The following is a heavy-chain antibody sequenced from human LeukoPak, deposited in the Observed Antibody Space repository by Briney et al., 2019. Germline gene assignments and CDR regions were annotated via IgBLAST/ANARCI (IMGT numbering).Heavy chain of an antibody. CDR2: IYSGGST. Sequence: GGSLRLSCAASGFTVSHNYMSWVRQAPGKGLEWVSVIYSGGSTNYADSVKGRFTISRDNSKNTLYLQMNSLRAEDTAVYYCARELSGPLDYWGQGTLVTVSS. CDR3: ARELSGPLDY. CDR1: GFTVSHNY. J-gene: IGHJ4*02. D-gene: IGHD5-12*01. V-gene: IGHV3-66*01.